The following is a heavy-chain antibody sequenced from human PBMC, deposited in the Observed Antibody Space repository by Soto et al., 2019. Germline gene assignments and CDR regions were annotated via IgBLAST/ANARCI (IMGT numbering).Heavy chain of an antibody. CDR1: GGSFSGYY. D-gene: IGHD6-13*01. CDR3: ARGPLAAADPFDY. Sequence: QVQLQQWGAGLLKPSETLSLTCAVYGGSFSGYYWSWIRQPPGKGLEWIGEINHSGSTNYNPSLKSRVTISVDTSKNQFSVKLSSVTAADTAVYYCARGPLAAADPFDYWGQGTLVTVSS. V-gene: IGHV4-34*01. CDR2: INHSGST. J-gene: IGHJ4*02.